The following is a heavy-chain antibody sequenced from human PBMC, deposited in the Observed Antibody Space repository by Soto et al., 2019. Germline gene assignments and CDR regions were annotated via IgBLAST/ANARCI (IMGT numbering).Heavy chain of an antibody. Sequence: QVQLVESGGGVVQPGRSLRLSCASSGFTFSSYGMHWVRQAPGKGLEWVEVIWYDGSNKYYADSVKGRFTISRDNSKNTLYLQMNSLRAEDTAVYYCATDFGYCSGGSCYSQEDFDYWGQGTLVTVSS. CDR3: ATDFGYCSGGSCYSQEDFDY. V-gene: IGHV3-33*01. CDR1: GFTFSSYG. J-gene: IGHJ4*02. D-gene: IGHD2-15*01. CDR2: IWYDGSNK.